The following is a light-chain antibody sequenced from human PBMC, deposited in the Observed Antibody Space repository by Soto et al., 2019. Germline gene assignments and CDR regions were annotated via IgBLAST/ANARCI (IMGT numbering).Light chain of an antibody. CDR2: GAS. CDR3: MQPLQSWT. J-gene: IGKJ1*01. CDR1: QSVSITY. Sequence: EIVLTHSPGTLSLSPGERATLSFRSSQSVSITYLAWYQQKPGQSPGLLLYGASSRATGIPDRFSGSGSGTDFTLKISRVEAEDVGVYYCMQPLQSWTFGQGTKVDIK. V-gene: IGKV3-20*01.